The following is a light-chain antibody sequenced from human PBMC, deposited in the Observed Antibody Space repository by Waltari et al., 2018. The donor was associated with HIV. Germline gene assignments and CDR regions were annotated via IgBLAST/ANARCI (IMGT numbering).Light chain of an antibody. Sequence: NFMLAQPHSVSGSPGKTVTRSCTRSSGSIASNFVQWYRQRPDSSPTIVIYEDNQRPSVVPDRFSGSIDSSSNSASLTISGLKTEDEADYYCQSYDSSNQWVFGGGTKLTVL. CDR2: EDN. V-gene: IGLV6-57*01. CDR3: QSYDSSNQWV. J-gene: IGLJ3*02. CDR1: SGSIASNF.